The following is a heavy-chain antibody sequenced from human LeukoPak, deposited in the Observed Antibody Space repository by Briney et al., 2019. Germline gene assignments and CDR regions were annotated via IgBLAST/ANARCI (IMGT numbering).Heavy chain of an antibody. CDR2: INHSGST. CDR3: ARIKWWLRLRGNWFDP. J-gene: IGHJ5*02. D-gene: IGHD5-12*01. V-gene: IGHV4-39*07. CDR1: GGSISSRTYY. Sequence: SETLSLTCTVSGGSISSRTYYWGWIRQPPGKGLEWIGEINHSGSTNYNPSLKSRVTISVDTSKNQFSLKLSSVTAADTAVYYCARIKWWLRLRGNWFDPWGQGTLVTVSS.